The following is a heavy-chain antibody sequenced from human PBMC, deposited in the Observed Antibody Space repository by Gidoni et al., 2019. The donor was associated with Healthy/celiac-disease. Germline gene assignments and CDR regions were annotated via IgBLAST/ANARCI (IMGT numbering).Heavy chain of an antibody. J-gene: IGHJ4*02. CDR3: ARGGDSWGFDY. D-gene: IGHD4-17*01. V-gene: IGHV1-69*04. CDR1: GGTFSSYS. CDR2: IIPILGIA. Sequence: QVQLVQSGAEVKKPGSSVKVSCKASGGTFSSYSIIWVRQAPGQGLEWMGRIIPILGIANNAQKFQGRVTITADQSTSTAYMELSSLRSKDTAVYYCARGGDSWGFDYWGQGTLVTVSS.